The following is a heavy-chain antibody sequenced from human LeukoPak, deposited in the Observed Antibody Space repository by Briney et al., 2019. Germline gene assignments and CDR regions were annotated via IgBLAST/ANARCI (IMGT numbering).Heavy chain of an antibody. Sequence: ASVKVSCKASGGTFSSYTITWVRQAPGQGLEWMGGIMPLFNTPNYAQQFQGRVTITTDESTSTAYMELSSLRFEDTAMYYCARDPYSGSGLDYYDMDVWGQGTTVTVSS. J-gene: IGHJ6*02. CDR1: GGTFSSYT. CDR2: IMPLFNTP. D-gene: IGHD1-26*01. V-gene: IGHV1-69*05. CDR3: ARDPYSGSGLDYYDMDV.